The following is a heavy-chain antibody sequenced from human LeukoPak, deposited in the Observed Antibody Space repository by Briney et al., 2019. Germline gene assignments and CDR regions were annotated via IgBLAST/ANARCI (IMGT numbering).Heavy chain of an antibody. CDR2: INHSGST. D-gene: IGHD5-18*01. J-gene: IGHJ6*03. CDR3: ARTTEGGYSYGYFYYYYMDV. Sequence: SETLFLTCAVYGGSFSGYYWSWIRQPPGKGLEWIGEINHSGSTNYNPSLKSRVTISVDTSKNQFSLKLSSVTAADTAVYYCARTTEGGYSYGYFYYYYMDVWGKGTTVTISS. V-gene: IGHV4-34*01. CDR1: GGSFSGYY.